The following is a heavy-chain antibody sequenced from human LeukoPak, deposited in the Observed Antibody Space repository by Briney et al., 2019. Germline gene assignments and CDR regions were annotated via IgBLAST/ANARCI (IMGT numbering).Heavy chain of an antibody. J-gene: IGHJ3*02. V-gene: IGHV3-21*01. CDR2: ISSSSSYI. CDR3: ARGPSGSYSDAFDI. D-gene: IGHD1-26*01. CDR1: GFTFSSYS. Sequence: GGSLRLSCAASGFTFSSYSMNWVRQAPGKGLEWVSSISSSSSYIYYADSVKGRFTISRDNAKNSLYLQMNSLRAEDTAVYYCARGPSGSYSDAFDIWGQGTMVTVSS.